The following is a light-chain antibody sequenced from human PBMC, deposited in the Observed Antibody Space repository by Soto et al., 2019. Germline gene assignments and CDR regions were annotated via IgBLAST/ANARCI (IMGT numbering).Light chain of an antibody. V-gene: IGKV3D-15*01. CDR3: QQDNTWPFT. CDR1: QNVNID. Sequence: EIVLTQSPATLSVSPGESATLSCRARQNVNIDLVWYQQKPGQAPKVLMFSASARETGIPARFSGGGSETEVTLTISSLQPEDSAVYDCQQDNTWPFTFGPGTKVEIK. CDR2: SAS. J-gene: IGKJ3*01.